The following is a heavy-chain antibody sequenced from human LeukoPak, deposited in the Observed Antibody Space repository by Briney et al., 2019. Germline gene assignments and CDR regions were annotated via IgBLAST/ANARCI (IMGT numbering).Heavy chain of an antibody. CDR1: GYSISSGYY. CDR2: IYHSGS. V-gene: IGHV4-38-2*02. Sequence: PSETLSLTCTVSGYSISSGYYWGWIRQPPGKGLEWIGSIYHSGSNPSLKSRVTISVDTSKNQFSLKLSSVTAADTAVYYCARDSHGGYSSAWGQGTLVTVSS. D-gene: IGHD5-18*01. J-gene: IGHJ5*02. CDR3: ARDSHGGYSSA.